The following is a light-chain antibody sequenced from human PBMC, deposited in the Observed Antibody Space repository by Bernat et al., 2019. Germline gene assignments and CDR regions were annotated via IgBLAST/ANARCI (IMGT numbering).Light chain of an antibody. J-gene: IGLJ1*01. CDR3: SSYTSSSLFV. Sequence: QSALTQPASVSGSPGQSITISCTGTSSDVGGYNYVSWYQQHPGKAPKLMIFDVSNRPSGVSNRFSASKSGNTASLPISGLQAEDEADYYCSSYTSSSLFVFGIGTKVTVL. CDR2: DVS. V-gene: IGLV2-14*03. CDR1: SSDVGGYNY.